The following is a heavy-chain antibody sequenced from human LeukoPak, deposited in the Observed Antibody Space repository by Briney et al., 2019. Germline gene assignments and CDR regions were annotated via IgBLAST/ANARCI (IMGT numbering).Heavy chain of an antibody. Sequence: PGGSLRLSCTASGFTFGDYAMSWVRQAPGKGLEWVGFIRSKAYGGTTEYAASVKGRFTISRDDSKSIAYLQMNSLKTEDIAVYYCTRENSSGWYPNYFDYWGQGTLVTVSS. D-gene: IGHD6-19*01. CDR3: TRENSSGWYPNYFDY. CDR1: GFTFGDYA. CDR2: IRSKAYGGTT. V-gene: IGHV3-49*04. J-gene: IGHJ4*02.